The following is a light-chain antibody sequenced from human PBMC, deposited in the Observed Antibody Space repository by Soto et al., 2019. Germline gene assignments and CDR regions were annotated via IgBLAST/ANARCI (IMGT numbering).Light chain of an antibody. CDR1: HSVDSSY. Sequence: EVVLTQSPGALSLSPGERATLSCRASHSVDSSYFAWYQQRPGQAPRLLIYETSSMATGIPDRFSGSGSGTDFTLTVSRLEPEDFAVYFCQQYGSYPLTFGGGTKVEIK. CDR3: QQYGSYPLT. V-gene: IGKV3-20*01. J-gene: IGKJ4*01. CDR2: ETS.